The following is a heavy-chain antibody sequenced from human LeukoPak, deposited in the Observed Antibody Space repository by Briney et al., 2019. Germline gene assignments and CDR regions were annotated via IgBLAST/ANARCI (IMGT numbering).Heavy chain of an antibody. Sequence: SETLSLTCTVSGGSISSHYWSWIRQPPGKGLEWIGYIYYSGSSKYNPSLKSRVTISVDTSKNQFSLKLSSVTAADTAVYDCARLYDSSGYTHWLDPWGQGTLVTVSS. CDR1: GGSISSHY. J-gene: IGHJ5*02. D-gene: IGHD3-22*01. CDR3: ARLYDSSGYTHWLDP. V-gene: IGHV4-59*11. CDR2: IYYSGSS.